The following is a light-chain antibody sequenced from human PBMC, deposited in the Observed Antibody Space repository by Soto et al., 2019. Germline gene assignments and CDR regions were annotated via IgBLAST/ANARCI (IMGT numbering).Light chain of an antibody. V-gene: IGKV4-1*01. Sequence: DILMTQSPDSLAVSLGERATINCKSSQSVLYSSDNKNYLAWYQQKAGQPPKLLIYWAATRESGVPDRFSGSGSGTGFTLTISSLQAEDVAVYYCQQYYTTPITFGQGTRLETK. J-gene: IGKJ5*01. CDR2: WAA. CDR3: QQYYTTPIT. CDR1: QSVLYSSDNKNY.